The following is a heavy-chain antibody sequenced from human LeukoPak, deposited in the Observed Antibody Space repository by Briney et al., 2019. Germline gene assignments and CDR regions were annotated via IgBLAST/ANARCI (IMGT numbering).Heavy chain of an antibody. V-gene: IGHV1-69*13. J-gene: IGHJ4*02. CDR3: ARDGSYCGGDCFPSPFDY. D-gene: IGHD2-21*02. CDR2: IIPIFGTA. Sequence: ASVKVSCKASGGTFSIYAISWVRQAPGQGLEWMGGIIPIFGTANYAQKFQGRVTITADESTSTAYMELSSLRSEDTAVYYCARDGSYCGGDCFPSPFDYWGQGTLVTVSS. CDR1: GGTFSIYA.